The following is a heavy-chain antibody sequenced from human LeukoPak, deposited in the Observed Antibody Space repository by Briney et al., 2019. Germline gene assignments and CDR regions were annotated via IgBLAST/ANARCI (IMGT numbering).Heavy chain of an antibody. V-gene: IGHV3-21*01. J-gene: IGHJ2*01. CDR2: ISTGSSYI. Sequence: GGSLRLSCAASGFTFSTYSMHWVRQAPGKGLEWVSSISTGSSYIYSADSVKGRFTISRDNAKNSLHLQLNSLRAEDTAVYYCAGSDTTGYTPREWDYWYFDLWGRGTLVTVSS. CDR3: AGSDTTGYTPREWDYWYFDL. D-gene: IGHD1-1*01. CDR1: GFTFSTYS.